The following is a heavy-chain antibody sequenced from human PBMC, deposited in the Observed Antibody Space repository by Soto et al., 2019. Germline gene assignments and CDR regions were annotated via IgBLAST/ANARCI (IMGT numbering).Heavy chain of an antibody. J-gene: IGHJ6*02. V-gene: IGHV1-18*01. D-gene: IGHD2-2*02. CDR1: GYTFTSYG. CDR3: ARYTLNGYCSSNSCYISYYYYYGMDV. CDR2: ISAYNGNT. Sequence: ASVKVSCKASGYTFTSYGISWMRRAPGQGLEWMGWISAYNGNTNYAQKLQGRVTMTTDTSTSTSYMELRSLRSDDTAVYYCARYTLNGYCSSNSCYISYYYYYGMDVWG.